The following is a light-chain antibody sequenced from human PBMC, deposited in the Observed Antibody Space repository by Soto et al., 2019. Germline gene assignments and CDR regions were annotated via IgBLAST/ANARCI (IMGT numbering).Light chain of an antibody. CDR2: VAS. J-gene: IGKJ4*01. CDR1: QSVSSS. Sequence: EIVLTQSPATLSLSPGERATLSCRASQSVSSSLAWYQQKPGQAPRLLIYVASNGATGTPARFSGAGSGTDFTLTISSLEPEDFAVYYCQQRYNWPLTFGGGTKVDIK. CDR3: QQRYNWPLT. V-gene: IGKV3-11*01.